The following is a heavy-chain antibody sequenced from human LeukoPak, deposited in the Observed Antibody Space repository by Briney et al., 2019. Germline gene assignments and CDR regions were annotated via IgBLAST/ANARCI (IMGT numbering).Heavy chain of an antibody. Sequence: ASVKVSCKASGYTFTSYGFSWGRQAPGQGLEWMGWISAYNGDTNFAQRLQGRLTMTTDTSTSTAYMELRSLRSDDTAVYYCARDYYGTPPLDYWGQGTLVTVSS. CDR3: ARDYYGTPPLDY. V-gene: IGHV1-18*01. CDR1: GYTFTSYG. J-gene: IGHJ4*02. CDR2: ISAYNGDT. D-gene: IGHD3-10*01.